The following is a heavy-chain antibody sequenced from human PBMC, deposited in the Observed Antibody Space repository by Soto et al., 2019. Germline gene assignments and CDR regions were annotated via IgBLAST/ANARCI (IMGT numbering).Heavy chain of an antibody. CDR2: INHSGST. CDR3: ARGLQLTYHYGSGSSPYYMDV. V-gene: IGHV4-34*01. D-gene: IGHD3-10*01. CDR1: GGSFSGYY. Sequence: PSETLSLTCAVYGGSFSGYYLSWIRQPPGKGLEWIGEINHSGSTNYNPSLKSRVTISVDTSKNQFSLKLSSVTAADTAVYYCARGLQLTYHYGSGSSPYYMDVWGKGTTVTVSS. J-gene: IGHJ6*03.